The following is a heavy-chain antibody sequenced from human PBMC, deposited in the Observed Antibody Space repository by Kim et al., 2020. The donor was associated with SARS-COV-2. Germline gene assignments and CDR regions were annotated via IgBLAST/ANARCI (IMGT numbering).Heavy chain of an antibody. V-gene: IGHV4-39*01. CDR1: GDSINSGLYY. CDR3: ARVIAVAGIPDY. Sequence: SETLSLTCTVSGDSINSGLYYWASIRQPPGKGLDWIGFVYHRGTTYYNPSLKSRVTISIDTSKNQFSLNLSSVTAADTAVYYCARVIAVAGIPDYWGQGTLVTDSS. CDR2: VYHRGTT. J-gene: IGHJ4*02. D-gene: IGHD6-19*01.